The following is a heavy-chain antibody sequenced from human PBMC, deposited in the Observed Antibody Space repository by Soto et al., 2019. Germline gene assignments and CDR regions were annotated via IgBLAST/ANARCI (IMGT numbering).Heavy chain of an antibody. CDR2: IYHSGST. CDR1: GGSISSGGYS. Sequence: LQLKESGSGLVKPSQTLSLTCAVSGGSISSGGYSWSWIRQPPGKGLEWIGYIYHSGSTYYNPSLKSRVTISVDRSKNQFSLKLSSVTAADTAVYYCARAGGLGAVAVDYWGQGTLVTVSS. V-gene: IGHV4-30-2*01. CDR3: ARAGGLGAVAVDY. D-gene: IGHD6-19*01. J-gene: IGHJ4*02.